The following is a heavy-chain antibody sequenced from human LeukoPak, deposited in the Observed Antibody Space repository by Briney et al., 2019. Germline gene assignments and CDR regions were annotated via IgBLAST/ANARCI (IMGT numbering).Heavy chain of an antibody. V-gene: IGHV4-59*12. J-gene: IGHJ4*02. Sequence: PSETLSLTCTVSGGSISSYYWSWIRQPPGKGLEWIGYIYYSGSTYYNPSLKSRVTISVDTSKNQFSLKLSSVTAADTAVYYCARVKVVRIQLWLDYWGQGTLVTVSS. D-gene: IGHD5-18*01. CDR3: ARVKVVRIQLWLDY. CDR1: GGSISSYY. CDR2: IYYSGST.